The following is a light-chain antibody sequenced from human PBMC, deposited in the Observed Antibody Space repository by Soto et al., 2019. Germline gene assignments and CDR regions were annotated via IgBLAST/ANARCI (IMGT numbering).Light chain of an antibody. J-gene: IGLJ1*01. CDR2: DVS. CDR1: SSDVGGYNY. Sequence: ALTQPAFVSGSPGQSITISCTGTSSDVGGYNYVSWYQQHPGKAPKLMIYDVSNRPSGVSNRFSGSKSGNTASLTISGLQAEDEADYYCSSYTSSSTLVFGTGTKSPS. V-gene: IGLV2-14*01. CDR3: SSYTSSSTLV.